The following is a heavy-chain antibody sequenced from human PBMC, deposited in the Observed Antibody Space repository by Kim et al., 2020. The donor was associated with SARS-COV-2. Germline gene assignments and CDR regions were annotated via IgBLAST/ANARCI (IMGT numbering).Heavy chain of an antibody. V-gene: IGHV4-59*08. J-gene: IGHJ5*02. CDR3: ARLVATGTPITGWFDP. D-gene: IGHD1-1*01. CDR1: GGSISSYY. Sequence: SETLSLTCTVSGGSISSYYWSWIRQPPGKGLEWIGYIYYSGSTNYNPSLKSRVTISVDTSKNQFSLKLSSVTAADTAVYYCARLVATGTPITGWFDPWGQGTLVTVSS. CDR2: IYYSGST.